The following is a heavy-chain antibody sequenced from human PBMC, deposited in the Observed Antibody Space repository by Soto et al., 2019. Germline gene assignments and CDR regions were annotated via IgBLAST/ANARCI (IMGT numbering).Heavy chain of an antibody. J-gene: IGHJ5*02. CDR3: AKGGTAMTKNCFYP. CDR1: GFTFDAYA. Sequence: EVQLVESGGGLVQPGGSLRLSCEASGFTFDAYAMHWVRQAPGKGLEWVSGVNWNSGSRDYGDSVKGRFTISRDNAQSSLSLQMNGLKPDDSAFYSCAKGGTAMTKNCFYPWGQGTLVTVSS. V-gene: IGHV3-9*01. D-gene: IGHD5-18*01. CDR2: VNWNSGSR.